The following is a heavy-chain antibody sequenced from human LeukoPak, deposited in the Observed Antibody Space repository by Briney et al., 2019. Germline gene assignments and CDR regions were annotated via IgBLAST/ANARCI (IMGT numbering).Heavy chain of an antibody. CDR3: AREEWELLDWRAFDI. D-gene: IGHD1-26*01. J-gene: IGHJ3*02. CDR1: GFTFSSYW. CDR2: IKQDGSEK. V-gene: IGHV3-7*01. Sequence: GGSLRLSCAASGFTFSSYWMSWVRQAPGKGLEWVANIKQDGSEKYYVDSVKGRFTISRDNAKNSLYLQMNSLGAEDTAVYYCAREEWELLDWRAFDIWGQGTMVTVSS.